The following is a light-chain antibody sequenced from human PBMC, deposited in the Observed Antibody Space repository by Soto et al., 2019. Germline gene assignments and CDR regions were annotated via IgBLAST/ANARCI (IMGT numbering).Light chain of an antibody. CDR3: QQYDTSPPMYT. CDR2: DAS. Sequence: EIVLTQSPGTLSLSPVDIATLSCRASETVTGKYLAWYQQKPGQAPRLLIYDASNRAAGIPDRFSGSGSGTDFTLTISRLEPDDVAVYYCQQYDTSPPMYTFGQGTTGDIK. V-gene: IGKV3-20*01. J-gene: IGKJ2*01. CDR1: ETVTGKY.